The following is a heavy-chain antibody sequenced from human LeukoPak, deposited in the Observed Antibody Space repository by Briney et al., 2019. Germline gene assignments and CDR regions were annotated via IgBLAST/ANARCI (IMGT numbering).Heavy chain of an antibody. Sequence: SVKVSCNASGGTFSSYAISLVRQAPGQGLEWMGGIIPIFGTANYAQKFQGRVTITADESTSTAYMELSSLRSEDTAVYYCASCAKTRELRYCWFDPWGQGTLVTVSS. V-gene: IGHV1-69*13. CDR3: ASCAKTRELRYCWFDP. J-gene: IGHJ5*02. CDR2: IIPIFGTA. CDR1: GGTFSSYA. D-gene: IGHD3-9*01.